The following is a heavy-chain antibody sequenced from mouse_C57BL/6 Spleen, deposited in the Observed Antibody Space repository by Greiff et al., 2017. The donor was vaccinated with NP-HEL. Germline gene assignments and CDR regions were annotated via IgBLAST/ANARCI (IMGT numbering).Heavy chain of an antibody. CDR3: ARRRRSGNPFGY. D-gene: IGHD2-1*01. J-gene: IGHJ2*01. CDR2: IYPGDGDT. V-gene: IGHV1-80*01. CDR1: GYAFSSYW. Sequence: QVQLQQSGAELVKPGASVKISCKASGYAFSSYWMNWVKQRPGKCLEWIGQIYPGDGDTNYNGKFKGKATLTADKSSSTAYMQLSSLTSEDSAVYFCARRRRSGNPFGYWGQGTTLTVSS.